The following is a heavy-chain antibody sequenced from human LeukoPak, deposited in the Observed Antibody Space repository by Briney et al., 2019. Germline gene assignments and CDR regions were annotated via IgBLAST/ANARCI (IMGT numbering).Heavy chain of an antibody. V-gene: IGHV1-2*02. J-gene: IGHJ4*02. CDR2: INPNSGDT. CDR3: ARDGESSGSDDFDY. D-gene: IGHD1-26*01. CDR1: GYIFTDYY. Sequence: ASVKVSCKASGYIFTDYYMHWVRQAPGQGLEWVGWINPNSGDTNYAQRFQGRVTMTRDTSIGTAYMELSRLRSDDTALYYCARDGESSGSDDFDYWGQGTLVTVSS.